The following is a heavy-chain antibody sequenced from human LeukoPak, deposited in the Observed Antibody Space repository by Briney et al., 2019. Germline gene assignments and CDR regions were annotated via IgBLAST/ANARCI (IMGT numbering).Heavy chain of an antibody. Sequence: SETLSLTCSVSGDSFSNYYWTWIRQPPGKGLEWIGFIYYTGIISHNPSLESRVTMSVDTYDNQFSLRLNSVSAADTAVYYCARLYSSGWRSNYYFDYWGQGTLVTVPS. J-gene: IGHJ4*02. CDR2: IYYTGII. V-gene: IGHV4-59*08. CDR1: GDSFSNYY. D-gene: IGHD6-19*01. CDR3: ARLYSSGWRSNYYFDY.